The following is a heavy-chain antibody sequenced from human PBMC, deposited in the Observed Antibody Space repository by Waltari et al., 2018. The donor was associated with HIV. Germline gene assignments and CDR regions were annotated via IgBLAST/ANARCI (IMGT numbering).Heavy chain of an antibody. CDR3: TATVTTRGTFDY. V-gene: IGHV3-21*06. Sequence: EVQLVESGGGLAKPGGFRRLPCAALGFSFSCYAMNWVRQAPGEGLEWIAYISRSSDYIYYADSIKGRFTISRDNAKNSVFLHMDNLRDVDTAVYYCTATVTTRGTFDYWGQGTAVPVS. CDR2: ISRSSDYI. J-gene: IGHJ4*02. D-gene: IGHD4-17*01. CDR1: GFSFSCYA.